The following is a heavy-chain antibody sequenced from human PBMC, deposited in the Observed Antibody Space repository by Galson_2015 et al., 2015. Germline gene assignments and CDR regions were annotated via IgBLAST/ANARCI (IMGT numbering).Heavy chain of an antibody. Sequence: SLRLSCAGSGFTFSSYTMNWVRQAPGKGLEWVSSISSSSSYINYADSVKGRFTISRDNAKNSLYLQMNSLTAEDTAVYYCARNLRIAAAGQHFDFWGQGTLVTVSS. D-gene: IGHD6-13*01. CDR2: ISSSSSYI. CDR1: GFTFSSYT. CDR3: ARNLRIAAAGQHFDF. J-gene: IGHJ4*02. V-gene: IGHV3-21*01.